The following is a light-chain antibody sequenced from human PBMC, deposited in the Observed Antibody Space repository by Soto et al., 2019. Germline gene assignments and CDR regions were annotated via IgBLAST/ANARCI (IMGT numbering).Light chain of an antibody. CDR1: QSISSW. CDR2: DAS. CDR3: QQCNSYLLT. J-gene: IGKJ4*01. Sequence: DIQMTQSPSTLSASVGDRVTITCRASQSISSWLAWYQQKPGKAPKLLIYDASSLESGVPSRFSGSGSGTQFTLTISSLQPDDFAPYYCQQCNSYLLTFGGGTKVEIK. V-gene: IGKV1-5*01.